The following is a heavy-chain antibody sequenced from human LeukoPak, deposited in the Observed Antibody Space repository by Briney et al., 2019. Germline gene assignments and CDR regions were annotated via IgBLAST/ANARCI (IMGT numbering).Heavy chain of an antibody. Sequence: SGTLSLTCAVSGGPISSSNWWSWVRQPPGKGLEWIGEIYHSGSTNYNPSLKSRVPITVDKSKNQFSLKQSSVNAADTAVYYCARDPRGPHAFDIWGQGTMVTVSS. CDR2: IYHSGST. CDR1: GGPISSSNW. CDR3: ARDPRGPHAFDI. V-gene: IGHV4-4*02. D-gene: IGHD3-10*01. J-gene: IGHJ3*02.